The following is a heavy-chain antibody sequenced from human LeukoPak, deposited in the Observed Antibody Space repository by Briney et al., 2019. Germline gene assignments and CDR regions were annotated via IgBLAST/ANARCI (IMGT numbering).Heavy chain of an antibody. Sequence: GGSLRLSCAASGFTFSSYWMHWVRQAPGKGLVWVSRINSDGSSTSYADSVKGRFTISRDNAKNTLYLQMNSLRAEDTAVYYCSITPEGDDAFDIWGQGTMVTVSS. CDR1: GFTFSSYW. CDR3: SITPEGDDAFDI. J-gene: IGHJ3*02. V-gene: IGHV3-74*01. CDR2: INSDGSST. D-gene: IGHD1-14*01.